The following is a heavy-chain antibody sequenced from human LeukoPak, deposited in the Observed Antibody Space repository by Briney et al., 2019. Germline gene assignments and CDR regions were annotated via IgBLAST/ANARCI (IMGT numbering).Heavy chain of an antibody. CDR1: GYSFTCYW. D-gene: IGHD3-22*01. J-gene: IGHJ4*02. CDR3: ARTYDSSGYYLGNFDY. Sequence: GESLKISCKGSGYSFTCYWIGWVRQMPGKGLEWMGIIYPGDSDTRYSPSFQGQVTISADKSISTAYLQWSSLKASDTAMYYCARTYDSSGYYLGNFDYWGQGTLVTVSS. CDR2: IYPGDSDT. V-gene: IGHV5-51*01.